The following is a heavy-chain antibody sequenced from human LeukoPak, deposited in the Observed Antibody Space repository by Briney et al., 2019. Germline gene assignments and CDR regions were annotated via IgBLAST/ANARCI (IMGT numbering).Heavy chain of an antibody. J-gene: IGHJ4*02. D-gene: IGHD4-23*01. Sequence: GGSLRLSCAASGFTFSSYGMHWVRQAPGKGLEWVAVISYDGSNKYYADSVKGRFTISRDNSKNTLYLQMNSLRAEDTAVYYCAREGDYGGSFDYWGQGTLVTVSS. CDR2: ISYDGSNK. CDR1: GFTFSSYG. CDR3: AREGDYGGSFDY. V-gene: IGHV3-30*03.